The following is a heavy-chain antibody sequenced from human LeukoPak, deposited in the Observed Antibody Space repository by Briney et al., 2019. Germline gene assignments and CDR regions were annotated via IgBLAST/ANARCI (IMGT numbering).Heavy chain of an antibody. CDR3: ARVNSGFGGVYYFDY. V-gene: IGHV1-2*02. Sequence: ASVKVSCKASGYTFTGYYMHWVRQAPGQGLEWMGWINPNSGGTNYAQKFQGRVTMTRDTSISTAYMELSRLRSDDTAVYYCARVNSGFGGVYYFDYWGQGTLVTVSS. CDR2: INPNSGGT. CDR1: GYTFTGYY. D-gene: IGHD3-16*01. J-gene: IGHJ4*02.